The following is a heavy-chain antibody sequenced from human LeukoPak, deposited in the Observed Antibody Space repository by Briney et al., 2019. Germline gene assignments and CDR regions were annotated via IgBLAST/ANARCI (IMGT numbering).Heavy chain of an antibody. Sequence: PGGSLRLSCAASGFTFSSYAMSWVRQAPGKGLEWVSAISGSGGSTYYADSVKGRFTISRDNSKNTLYLQMNSLRAEDTAVYYCAKGPSRGLVVVPAAINWFDPWGQGTLVTVSS. D-gene: IGHD2-2*01. V-gene: IGHV3-23*01. CDR3: AKGPSRGLVVVPAAINWFDP. J-gene: IGHJ5*02. CDR2: ISGSGGST. CDR1: GFTFSSYA.